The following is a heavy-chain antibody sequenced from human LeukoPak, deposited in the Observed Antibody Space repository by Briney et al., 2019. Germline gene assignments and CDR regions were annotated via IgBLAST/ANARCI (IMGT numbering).Heavy chain of an antibody. Sequence: SETLSLTCTVSGGSISSSSHYWGWIRQPPGKGLEWIGSIYYSGSTYYNPSLKSRVTISVDTSKNQFSLKLSSVTAADTAVYYCARDLTELELRFFDYWGQGALVTVSS. CDR3: ARDLTELELRFFDY. CDR1: GGSISSSSHY. V-gene: IGHV4-39*07. CDR2: IYYSGST. D-gene: IGHD1-7*01. J-gene: IGHJ4*02.